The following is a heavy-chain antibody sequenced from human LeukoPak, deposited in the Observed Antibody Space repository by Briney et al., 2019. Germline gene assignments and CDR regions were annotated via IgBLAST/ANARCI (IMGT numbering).Heavy chain of an antibody. J-gene: IGHJ5*02. CDR1: GGSISSSSYY. V-gene: IGHV4-39*01. CDR2: IYYSGST. CDR3: ARSLPGDLRGWLDP. Sequence: SETLSLTCTVSGGSISSSSYYWGWLRQPPGKGLEWIGSIYYSGSTYYNPSLKSRVTISVDTSKNQFSLKLSSVTAADTAVYYCARSLPGDLRGWLDPWGQGTLVTVSS.